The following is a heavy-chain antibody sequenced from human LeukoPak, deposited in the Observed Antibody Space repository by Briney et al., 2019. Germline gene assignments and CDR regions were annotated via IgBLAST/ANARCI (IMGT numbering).Heavy chain of an antibody. CDR2: IKNDGSET. V-gene: IGHV3-7*01. Sequence: GGSLRLSCAVSGFNFRDHWMDWVRQAPGKGLQWVGHIKNDGSETYYLDSLKGRFTISRDNSKNTLYLQMNSLRAEDTAVYYCARASGKISSSWYAFDYWGQGTLVTVSS. D-gene: IGHD6-13*01. J-gene: IGHJ4*02. CDR1: GFNFRDHW. CDR3: ARASGKISSSWYAFDY.